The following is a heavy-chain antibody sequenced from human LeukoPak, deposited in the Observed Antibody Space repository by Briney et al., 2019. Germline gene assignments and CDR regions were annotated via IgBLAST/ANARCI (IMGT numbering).Heavy chain of an antibody. Sequence: PSETLSLTCTVSGYSVNSGYFWGWIRQPPGKGLEWIGSIYHSGSTYYNPSLKSRVTMSVDTSKNQFSLKVNSVTAADTAVYFCAIDGQYPTGWYYFDSWGQGTLVTVSS. CDR2: IYHSGST. V-gene: IGHV4-38-2*02. D-gene: IGHD6-19*01. CDR3: AIDGQYPTGWYYFDS. CDR1: GYSVNSGYF. J-gene: IGHJ4*02.